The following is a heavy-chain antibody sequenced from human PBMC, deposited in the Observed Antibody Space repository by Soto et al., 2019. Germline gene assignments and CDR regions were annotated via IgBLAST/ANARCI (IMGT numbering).Heavy chain of an antibody. D-gene: IGHD1-7*01. CDR2: VFHTGNT. CDR3: ARAPRELLAEGPLILAYYYGLDV. V-gene: IGHV4-34*12. J-gene: IGHJ6*02. CDR1: GGSFSDAF. Sequence: QVHLQQWGAGLLKPSGTLSLTCAVSGGSFSDAFWSWVRQSPGRGLEWIGEVFHTGNTNYNPSLKSRVTLSVDTAKNPFSLRLTSVTAAAAAVYYCARAPRELLAEGPLILAYYYGLDVWGQGTTVTVSS.